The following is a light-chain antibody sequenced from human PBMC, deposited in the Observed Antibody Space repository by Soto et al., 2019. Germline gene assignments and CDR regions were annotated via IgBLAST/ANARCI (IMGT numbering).Light chain of an antibody. CDR1: QSIGSD. CDR3: QQYNNWPPWT. J-gene: IGKJ1*01. Sequence: EMVMTQSPATLSVSPGERATLSCRASQSIGSDIAWYQKKPGQAPRLLIYGASTRATGIPVRFSGSGSGTEFTLTINSLQSEDFGVYYCQQYNNWPPWTFGQGTKVDIK. V-gene: IGKV3-15*01. CDR2: GAS.